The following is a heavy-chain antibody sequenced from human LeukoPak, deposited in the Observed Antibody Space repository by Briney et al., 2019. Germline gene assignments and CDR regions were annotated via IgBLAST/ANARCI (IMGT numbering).Heavy chain of an antibody. J-gene: IGHJ5*02. V-gene: IGHV4-34*01. CDR2: INHSGST. D-gene: IGHD6-13*01. CDR1: GRSFSGYY. Sequence: SETLSLTCAVYGRSFSGYYWSWIRQPPGKGLEWIGEINHSGSTNYNPSLKSRVTMSVDKSKNQFSLNLSSVTAADTAVYYCASAEPRGIIWYPSWGQGTLVTVSS. CDR3: ASAEPRGIIWYPS.